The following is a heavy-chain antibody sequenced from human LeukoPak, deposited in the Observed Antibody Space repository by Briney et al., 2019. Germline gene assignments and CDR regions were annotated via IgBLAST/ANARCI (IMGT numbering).Heavy chain of an antibody. V-gene: IGHV3-7*01. CDR3: ASEDNTGSSAY. J-gene: IGHJ4*01. CDR2: IKQDGSEK. Sequence: GGSLRLSCAASGFTFSNFWMSWVRQAPGKGLEWVANIKQDGSEKYYVDSVKGRFTISRDNAKNSLYLQMSSLRGDDTALYYCASEDNTGSSAYWGPGTLVTVSS. CDR1: GFTFSNFW. D-gene: IGHD3-22*01.